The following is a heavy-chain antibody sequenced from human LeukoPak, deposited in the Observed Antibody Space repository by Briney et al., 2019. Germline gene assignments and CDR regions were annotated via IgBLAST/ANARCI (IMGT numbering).Heavy chain of an antibody. Sequence: ASVKVSCKSSGYTFTCQGISWVRQAPRQGPEWMGWISAYNGNKNYAKKNQGRITMTTDTSTSTAYMELRSMRSDDTAVYYFARTAHCSSTTCYSSWFDPWGQGTLVTVSS. V-gene: IGHV1-18*01. J-gene: IGHJ5*02. CDR1: GYTFTCQG. D-gene: IGHD2-2*01. CDR2: ISAYNGNK. CDR3: ARTAHCSSTTCYSSWFDP.